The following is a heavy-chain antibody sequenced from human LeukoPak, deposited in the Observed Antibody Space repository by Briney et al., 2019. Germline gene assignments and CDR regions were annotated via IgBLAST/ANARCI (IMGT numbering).Heavy chain of an antibody. V-gene: IGHV4-59*01. J-gene: IGHJ4*02. CDR2: IYYSGST. Sequence: SETLSLTCTVSGGSISSYYWSWIRQPPGKGLEWIGYIYYSGSTNYNPSLKSRVTISVDTSKNQFSLKLSSVTAADTAVYYCARGGYDFWVNWGQGTLVTVSS. CDR3: ARGGYDFWVN. D-gene: IGHD3-3*01. CDR1: GGSISSYY.